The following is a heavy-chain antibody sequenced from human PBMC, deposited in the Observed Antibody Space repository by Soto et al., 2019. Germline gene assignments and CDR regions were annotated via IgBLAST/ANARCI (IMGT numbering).Heavy chain of an antibody. CDR2: ISGGGDAT. CDR3: ARKVSGSTGRPDVSYFDL. D-gene: IGHD3-10*01. CDR1: GFTFSGYA. J-gene: IGHJ2*01. Sequence: EVQLLDSGGGLVQPGGSLRLSCAASGFTFSGYALTWVRQAPGKGLEWVSAISGGGDATFYADSVKGRFTISRDNSKNTLYLQMNTLRADNTAVYYCARKVSGSTGRPDVSYFDLWGRGTLVTVSS. V-gene: IGHV3-23*01.